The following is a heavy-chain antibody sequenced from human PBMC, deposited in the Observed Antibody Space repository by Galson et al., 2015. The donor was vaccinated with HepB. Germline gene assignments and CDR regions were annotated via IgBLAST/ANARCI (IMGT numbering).Heavy chain of an antibody. J-gene: IGHJ6*02. D-gene: IGHD3-16*02. Sequence: SETLSLTCAVYGGSFSGYYWSWIRQPPGKGLEWIGEINHSGSTNYNPSLKSRVTISVDTSKNQFSLKLSSVTAADTAVYYCARAYDYVWGSYRYNHYYGKDVWGQGTTVTVSS. CDR2: INHSGST. CDR3: ARAYDYVWGSYRYNHYYGKDV. CDR1: GGSFSGYY. V-gene: IGHV4-34*01.